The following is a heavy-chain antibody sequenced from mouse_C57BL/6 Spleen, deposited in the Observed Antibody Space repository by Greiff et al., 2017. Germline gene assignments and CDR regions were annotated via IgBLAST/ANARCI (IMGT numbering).Heavy chain of an antibody. V-gene: IGHV1-52*01. Sequence: QVQLQQPGAELVRPGSSVKLSCKASGYTFTSYWMHWVKQRPIQGLEWIGNIDPSDSETHYNQKFKDKATLTVDKSSSTAYMQLSSLTSEDSAVYYCARPLRRGYYAMDYWGQGTSVTVSS. J-gene: IGHJ4*01. CDR3: ARPLRRGYYAMDY. CDR1: GYTFTSYW. CDR2: IDPSDSET. D-gene: IGHD2-12*01.